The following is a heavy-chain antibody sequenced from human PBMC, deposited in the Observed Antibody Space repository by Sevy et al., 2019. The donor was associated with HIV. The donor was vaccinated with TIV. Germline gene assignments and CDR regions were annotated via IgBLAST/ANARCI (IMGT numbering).Heavy chain of an antibody. J-gene: IGHJ4*02. Sequence: ASVQVSCKASGYTFTSYYMHWVRQAPGQGLEWMGIINPSGGSTSYAQKFQGRVTMTRDTSTSTVYMELSSLRSEDTAVYYCARDIHYDYVWGSYRYPDYWGQGTLVTVSS. CDR2: INPSGGST. CDR1: GYTFTSYY. V-gene: IGHV1-46*01. D-gene: IGHD3-16*02. CDR3: ARDIHYDYVWGSYRYPDY.